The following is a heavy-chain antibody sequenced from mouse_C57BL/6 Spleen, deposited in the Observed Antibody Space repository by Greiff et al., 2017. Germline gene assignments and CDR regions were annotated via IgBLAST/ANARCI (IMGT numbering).Heavy chain of an antibody. CDR3: ARGTYGNYVDYAMDY. Sequence: VQLKQSGPELVKPGASVKISCKASGYTFTDYYMNWVKQSHGKSLEWIGDINPNNGGTSYNQKFKGKATLTVDKSSSTAYMELRSLTSEDSAVYYCARGTYGNYVDYAMDYWGQGTSVTVSS. CDR1: GYTFTDYY. D-gene: IGHD2-1*01. V-gene: IGHV1-26*01. CDR2: INPNNGGT. J-gene: IGHJ4*01.